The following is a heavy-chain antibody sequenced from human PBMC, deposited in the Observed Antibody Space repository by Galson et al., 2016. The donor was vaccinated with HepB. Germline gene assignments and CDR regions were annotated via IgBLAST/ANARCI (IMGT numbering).Heavy chain of an antibody. Sequence: ETLSLTCTVSGGSISSSRYSWDWIRQPPGKGLEWIGSVSYSGTTYYNPSLESRVTISVDTSKNQFSLKLSSVTAADTAVYYCARRPTMVTTLGNYYYGMDVWGQGTTVTVSS. V-gene: IGHV4-39*01. CDR3: ARRPTMVTTLGNYYYGMDV. D-gene: IGHD4-17*01. CDR1: GGSISSSRYS. J-gene: IGHJ6*02. CDR2: VSYSGTT.